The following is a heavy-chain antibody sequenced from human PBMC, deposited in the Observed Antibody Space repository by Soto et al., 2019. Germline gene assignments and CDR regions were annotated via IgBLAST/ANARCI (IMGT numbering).Heavy chain of an antibody. CDR2: IYYSGSS. J-gene: IGHJ6*02. Sequence: QVQLQESGPGLVKPSQTLSLTCTVSGDSISRNGHFWTWIRQHPGKGLEWIGYIYYSGSSYYNPSLKSRVIISVDTAKNQLSLTLTAVTAADTAVYYCARGTMLRGPGYYYAMDVWGQGTTVTVSS. CDR1: GDSISRNGHF. V-gene: IGHV4-31*03. CDR3: ARGTMLRGPGYYYAMDV. D-gene: IGHD3-10*01.